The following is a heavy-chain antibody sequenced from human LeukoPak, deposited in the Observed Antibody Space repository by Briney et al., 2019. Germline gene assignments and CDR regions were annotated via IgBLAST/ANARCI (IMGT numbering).Heavy chain of an antibody. CDR1: GFTFNDYS. V-gene: IGHV3-48*02. CDR2: IGSSLTMI. D-gene: IGHD3/OR15-3a*01. J-gene: IGHJ4*02. Sequence: PGGSLRLSCATSGFTFNDYSMNWVRQAPGKGLEWISYIGSSLTMIDYADSVEGRFTISRDNAKNSLFLQMDSLTDEDTAVYYCARDYDFSFDYWGQGTLVTVSS. CDR3: ARDYDFSFDY.